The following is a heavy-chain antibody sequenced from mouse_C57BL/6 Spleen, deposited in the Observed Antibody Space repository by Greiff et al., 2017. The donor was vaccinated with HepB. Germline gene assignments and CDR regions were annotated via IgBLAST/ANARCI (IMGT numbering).Heavy chain of an antibody. CDR1: GYSFTGYY. V-gene: IGHV1-43*01. D-gene: IGHD1-1*01. CDR3: ARRGSSLDY. Sequence: EVQLQQSGPELVKPGASVKISCKASGYSFTGYYMHWVKQSSEKSLEWIGEINPSTGGTSYNQKFKGKATLTVDKSSSTAYMQLKSLTSEDSAVYYCARRGSSLDYWGQGTTLTVSS. CDR2: INPSTGGT. J-gene: IGHJ2*01.